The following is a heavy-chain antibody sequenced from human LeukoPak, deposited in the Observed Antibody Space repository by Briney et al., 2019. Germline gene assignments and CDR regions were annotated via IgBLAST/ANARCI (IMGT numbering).Heavy chain of an antibody. J-gene: IGHJ6*03. CDR2: IGGSGVST. Sequence: GGSLTLSCAASGFTFSDYAMSWLRQAPGKGLEWVSTIGGSGVSTYYAGSVKGRFTISRDNSKTTLYLQMNSLRAEDTAVYYCAKRGSSGWYWRIDVWGKGTTVTVSS. D-gene: IGHD6-19*01. V-gene: IGHV3-23*01. CDR3: AKRGSSGWYWRIDV. CDR1: GFTFSDYA.